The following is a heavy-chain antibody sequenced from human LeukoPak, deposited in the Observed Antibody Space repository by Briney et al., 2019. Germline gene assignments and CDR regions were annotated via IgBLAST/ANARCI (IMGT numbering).Heavy chain of an antibody. CDR3: AREGRQLVPYYYYGMDV. V-gene: IGHV4-31*03. J-gene: IGHJ6*02. D-gene: IGHD6-6*01. CDR2: IHYSRST. CDR1: GGSISSGGYY. Sequence: SETLSLTCTLSGGSISSGGYYWSWVRQHPGNGLQWIGYIHYSRSTYLGSPSYNPSLKSRVTISVDASKNQFSLKLSSVTAADTAVYYCAREGRQLVPYYYYGMDVWGQGTTVTVSS.